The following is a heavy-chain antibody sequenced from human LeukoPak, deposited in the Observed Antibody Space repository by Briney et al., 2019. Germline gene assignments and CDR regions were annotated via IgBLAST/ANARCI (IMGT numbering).Heavy chain of an antibody. V-gene: IGHV3-23*01. D-gene: IGHD6-13*01. J-gene: IGHJ4*02. CDR1: GFTFSSYA. CDR2: IIGSGGST. CDR3: AKATKPLAAAGFDY. Sequence: GGSLRLSFAASGFTFSSYAMSGVRQATGKGLEWGSAIIGSGGSTYYADSVKGPFTISRDNSKKTLYLQMNSLRAENTAVYYYAKATKPLAAAGFDYWGQGTLVTVSS.